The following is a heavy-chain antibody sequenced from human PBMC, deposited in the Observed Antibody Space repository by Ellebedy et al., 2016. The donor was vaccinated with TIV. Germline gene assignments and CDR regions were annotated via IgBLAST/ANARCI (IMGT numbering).Heavy chain of an antibody. J-gene: IGHJ6*02. CDR3: ARDQSGGYDYYYYGMDV. Sequence: ASVKVSXXASGYTFTSYYMHWVRQAPGQGLEWMGIINPSGGSTSYAQKFQGRVTMTRDTSTSTVYMELSSLRSEDTAVYYCARDQSGGYDYYYYGMDVWGQGTTVTVSS. CDR1: GYTFTSYY. CDR2: INPSGGST. V-gene: IGHV1-46*01. D-gene: IGHD5-12*01.